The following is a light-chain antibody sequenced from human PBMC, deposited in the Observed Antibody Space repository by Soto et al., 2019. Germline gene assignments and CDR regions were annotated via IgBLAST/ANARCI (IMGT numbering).Light chain of an antibody. CDR1: QDISIY. V-gene: IGKV1-39*01. Sequence: IQVTQSPSSLSASVGYRVTITCRASQDISIYLAWYQQKPGKAPKLLIYAASNLQSGVPSRFSGSGSGTDFTLTISSLQPEDFATYYCQQSYSTPWTFGQGTKVDI. CDR2: AAS. J-gene: IGKJ1*01. CDR3: QQSYSTPWT.